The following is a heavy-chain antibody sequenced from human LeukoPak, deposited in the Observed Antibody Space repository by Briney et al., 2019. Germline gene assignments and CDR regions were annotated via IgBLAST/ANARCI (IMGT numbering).Heavy chain of an antibody. D-gene: IGHD4-11*01. CDR3: ARSTVTPNYYYYDVMDV. CDR2: ISGSGGST. J-gene: IGHJ6*02. V-gene: IGHV3-23*01. Sequence: PGGSLRLSCAASGFTFSSYAMSWVHQAPGKGREWVSTISGSGGSTHYADSVKGRFTISRDNSKNTLYLQVNSLRAEDTALYYCARSTVTPNYYYYDVMDVWGQGTTATVSS. CDR1: GFTFSSYA.